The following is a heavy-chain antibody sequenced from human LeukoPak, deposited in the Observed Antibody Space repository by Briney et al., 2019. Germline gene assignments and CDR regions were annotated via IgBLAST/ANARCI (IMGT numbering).Heavy chain of an antibody. CDR3: ARGLTTVTRGWFDP. CDR1: GGSMSSYY. D-gene: IGHD4-17*01. Sequence: SETLSLTCTVSGGSMSSYYWSWIRQPPGQGLEWIGNSYYSGVTDYNPSLKSRVTISVDTSKNQFSLKLSSVTAADTAVYYCARGLTTVTRGWFDPWGQGTLVTVSS. V-gene: IGHV4-59*12. J-gene: IGHJ5*02. CDR2: SYYSGVT.